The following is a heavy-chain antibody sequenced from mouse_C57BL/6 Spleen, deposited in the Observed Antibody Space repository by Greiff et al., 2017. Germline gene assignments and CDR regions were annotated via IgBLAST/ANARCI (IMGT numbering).Heavy chain of an antibody. Sequence: VQLQPSGAELVRPGASVKLSCKASGYTFTDYYINWVKQRPGQGLEWIARIYPGSGNTYYNEKFKGKATLTAEKSSSTAYMQLSSLTSEDSAVYSCARERPTVDFYCDYWGQGTTRTVSS. D-gene: IGHD1-1*01. V-gene: IGHV1-76*01. CDR2: IYPGSGNT. CDR1: GYTFTDYY. J-gene: IGHJ2*01. CDR3: ARERPTVDFYCDY.